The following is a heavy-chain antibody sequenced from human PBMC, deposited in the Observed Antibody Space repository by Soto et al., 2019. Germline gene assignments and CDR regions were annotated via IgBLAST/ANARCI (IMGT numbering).Heavy chain of an antibody. Sequence: QVQLVQSGAEVKKPGSSVKVSCKASGGTFSSYAISWVRQAPGHGLEWMGGIIPIFGTAHYAQNYQGRVTITADESTSTAYMELSSLRSDDTAVYYGQLYDYGMDVWGQGTTVTVSS. J-gene: IGHJ6*02. CDR3: QLYDYGMDV. CDR2: IIPIFGTA. V-gene: IGHV1-69*01. CDR1: GGTFSSYA.